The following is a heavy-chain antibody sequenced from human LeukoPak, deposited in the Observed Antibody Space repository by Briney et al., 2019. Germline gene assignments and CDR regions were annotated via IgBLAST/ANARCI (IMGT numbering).Heavy chain of an antibody. CDR2: IYYSGST. CDR1: GGSISSGDYY. V-gene: IGHV4-30-4*01. D-gene: IGHD3-16*01. CDR3: ARAGSDLVWAYYFDY. Sequence: SETLSLTCTVSGGSISSGDYYWSWIRQPPGKGLEWIGYIYYSGSTYYNPSLKSRVTISVDTSKNQFSPKLSSVTAADTAVYYCARAGSDLVWAYYFDYWGQGTRVTVSS. J-gene: IGHJ4*02.